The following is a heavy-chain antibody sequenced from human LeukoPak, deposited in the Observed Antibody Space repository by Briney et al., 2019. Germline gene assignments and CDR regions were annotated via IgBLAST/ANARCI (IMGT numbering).Heavy chain of an antibody. D-gene: IGHD2-2*02. Sequence: GGSLRLSCAASGFTFDDYAMHWVRQAPGKGLEWVSGISWNSGSIGYADSVKGRFTISRDNAKNSLYLQMNSLRAEDTALYYCAKGAEYQLLYLPFVPWGQGTLVTVSS. J-gene: IGHJ5*02. V-gene: IGHV3-9*01. CDR2: ISWNSGSI. CDR1: GFTFDDYA. CDR3: AKGAEYQLLYLPFVP.